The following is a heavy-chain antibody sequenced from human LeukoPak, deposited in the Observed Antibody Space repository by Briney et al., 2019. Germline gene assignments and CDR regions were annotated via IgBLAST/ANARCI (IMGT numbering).Heavy chain of an antibody. Sequence: SGPTLVKPTQTLTLTCSFSGFSLNTSEVGVGWIRQPPGKALEWLALIYWDGNKRYSPSLKSRFTISKDTSKNQVVLTMTNMDPVDTATYYRGRLTSSWYAYYYYMDVWGKGTTVTVS. CDR2: IYWDGNK. J-gene: IGHJ6*03. V-gene: IGHV2-5*02. CDR3: GRLTSSWYAYYYYMDV. D-gene: IGHD6-13*01. CDR1: GFSLNTSEVG.